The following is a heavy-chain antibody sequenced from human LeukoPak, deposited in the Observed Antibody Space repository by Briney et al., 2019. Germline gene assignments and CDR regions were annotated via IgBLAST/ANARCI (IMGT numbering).Heavy chain of an antibody. CDR2: ISWNSGSI. CDR1: GFTFDDHA. CDR3: ARLGVSSITPDY. D-gene: IGHD3-10*01. J-gene: IGHJ4*02. V-gene: IGHV3-9*01. Sequence: PGGSLRLSCAASGFTFDDHAMHWVRQAPGKGLEWVSGISWNSGSIGYADSVKGRFTISRDNAKNSLYLQMNSLRAEDTAVYYCARLGVSSITPDYWGQGTLVTVSS.